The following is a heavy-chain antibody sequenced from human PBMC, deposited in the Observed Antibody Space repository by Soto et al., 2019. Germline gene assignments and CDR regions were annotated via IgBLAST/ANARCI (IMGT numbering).Heavy chain of an antibody. CDR2: IIPIFGTA. Sequence: ASVKVSCKASGGTFSSYAISWVRRAPGQGLEWMGGIIPIFGTANYAQKFQGRVTITADESTRTAYMELSSLRSEDTAVYYCARGGYCSSTSCLVNWFDPWGQGTLVTVSS. CDR3: ARGGYCSSTSCLVNWFDP. V-gene: IGHV1-69*13. J-gene: IGHJ5*02. D-gene: IGHD2-2*01. CDR1: GGTFSSYA.